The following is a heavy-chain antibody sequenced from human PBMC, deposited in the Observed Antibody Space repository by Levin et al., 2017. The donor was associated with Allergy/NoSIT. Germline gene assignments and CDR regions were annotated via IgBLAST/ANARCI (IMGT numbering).Heavy chain of an antibody. D-gene: IGHD3-16*01. CDR3: AREGGFDNWFDP. CDR2: IKQDGSEK. V-gene: IGHV3-7*01. CDR1: GFTFSSYW. J-gene: IGHJ5*02. Sequence: LSLTCAASGFTFSSYWMSWVRQAPGKGLEWVANIKQDGSEKYYVDSVKGRFTISRDNAKNSLYLQMNSLRAEDTAVYYCAREGGFDNWFDPWGQGTLVTVSS.